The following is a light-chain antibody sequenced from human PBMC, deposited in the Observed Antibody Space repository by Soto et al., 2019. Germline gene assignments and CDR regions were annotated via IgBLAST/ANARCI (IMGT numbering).Light chain of an antibody. J-gene: IGKJ4*01. V-gene: IGKV3-15*01. Sequence: EIVMTQSPATLSVSPGEGATLSCKASQNVYNNLAWYQQRPGQPPRLLIYDASTRATGISARFSGGGYGTEFPLTIGSLQSEDFAVYFCQQCRNWPLTFGGGTKV. CDR2: DAS. CDR1: QNVYNN. CDR3: QQCRNWPLT.